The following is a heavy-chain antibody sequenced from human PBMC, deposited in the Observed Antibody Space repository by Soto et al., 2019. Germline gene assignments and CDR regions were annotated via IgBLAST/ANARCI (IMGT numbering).Heavy chain of an antibody. Sequence: PSETLSLTCYVSGGSVSSFFWTWIRPSPGKGLESIAYVCSSGSTNYNPSLESRVAISLDTSKNQFSLKLSSVTAADTAVYYCARDRYDNSGYYSHNWFDPWGQGTLVTVSS. D-gene: IGHD3-22*01. CDR1: GGSVSSFF. V-gene: IGHV4-59*02. CDR2: VCSSGST. CDR3: ARDRYDNSGYYSHNWFDP. J-gene: IGHJ5*02.